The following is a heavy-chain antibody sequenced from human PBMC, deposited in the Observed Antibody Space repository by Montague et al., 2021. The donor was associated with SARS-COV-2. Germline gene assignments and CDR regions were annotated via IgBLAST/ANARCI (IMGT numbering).Heavy chain of an antibody. CDR2: IYYSGST. J-gene: IGHJ6*02. V-gene: IGHV4-59*01. D-gene: IGHD3-10*01. CDR1: GGSISSYY. CDR3: AREGILWFGDLAPYYYGMDV. Sequence: SETLSLTCTVSGGSISSYYWSWIRQPPGKGLEWIGYIYYSGSTNYNPSLKSRVTISADTSKNQFSLKLSSVTAADTAVYYCAREGILWFGDLAPYYYGMDVWGQGTTVTVSS.